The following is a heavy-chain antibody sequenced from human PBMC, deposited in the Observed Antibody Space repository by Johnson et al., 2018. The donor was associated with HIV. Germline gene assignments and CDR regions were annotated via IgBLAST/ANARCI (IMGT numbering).Heavy chain of an antibody. CDR2: ISNSAITL. J-gene: IGHJ3*02. CDR1: GFTFSDYY. V-gene: IGHV3-11*04. CDR3: AGPLGPPLWHDAFDI. D-gene: IGHD2/OR15-2a*01. Sequence: QVQLVESGGGLVKPGGSLKLSCATSGFTFSDYYMSWIRQAPGKGLEWLSYISNSAITLYYADSVKGRFTISRDNSKNTLYLQMNSLRAEDTAVYYCAGPLGPPLWHDAFDIWGQGTMVTVSS.